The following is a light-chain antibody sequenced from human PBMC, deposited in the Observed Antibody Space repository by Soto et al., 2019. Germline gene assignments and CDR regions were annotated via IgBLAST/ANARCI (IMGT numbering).Light chain of an antibody. CDR2: AAS. CDR3: QQSYRNPFA. CDR1: QSISSY. J-gene: IGKJ3*01. Sequence: DIQMTQSPSSLSASVGDRVTITCRASQSISSYLNWYQQKPGKAPKLLIYAASSLQSGVPSRFSGSGSGTDFTLTISSLQPEDFATHYCQQSYRNPFAFGTGTKVDIK. V-gene: IGKV1-39*01.